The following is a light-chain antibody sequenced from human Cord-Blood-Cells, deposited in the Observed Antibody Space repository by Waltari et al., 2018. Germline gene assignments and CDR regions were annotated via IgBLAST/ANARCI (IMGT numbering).Light chain of an antibody. CDR3: CSYAGSYFYV. J-gene: IGLJ1*01. V-gene: IGLV2-11*01. CDR1: RSDVGGSNY. CDR2: DVS. Sequence: QSALTQPRSVSGSPGQSVTISCTGTRSDVGGSNYVSWYQQHPGKAPKLMIYDVSKRPSGVPDRFSGSKSGNTASLTISGLQAEDEADYYCCSYAGSYFYVFGTGTKVTVL.